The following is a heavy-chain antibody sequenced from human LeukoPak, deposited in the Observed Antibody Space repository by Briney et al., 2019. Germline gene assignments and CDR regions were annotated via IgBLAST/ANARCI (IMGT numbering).Heavy chain of an antibody. CDR1: GGSISSYY. CDR2: IYYSGST. J-gene: IGHJ3*02. D-gene: IGHD6-25*01. V-gene: IGHV4-59*01. CDR3: ARVAADAFDI. Sequence: SETLSLTCTVSGGSISSYYWSWIRQPPGKGLEWIGYIYYSGSTNYNPSLKSRVTISVDTSKNQFSLKLSSVTAADTAVYYCARVAADAFDIWGQGTMVTVSS.